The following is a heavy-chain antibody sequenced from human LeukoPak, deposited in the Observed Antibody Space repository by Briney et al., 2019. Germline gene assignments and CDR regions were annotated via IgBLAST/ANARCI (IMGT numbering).Heavy chain of an antibody. J-gene: IGHJ4*02. D-gene: IGHD3-3*01. CDR3: ARDLGPFPHYDFWGGYKDLDY. V-gene: IGHV3-21*01. CDR2: ISSSSSYI. CDR1: GFTFSSYS. Sequence: PGGSLRLSCAASGFTFSSYSMNWVRQAPGKGLEWVSSISSSSSYIYYADSVKGRFTISRDNAKNSLYLQMNSLRAEDTAVYYCARDLGPFPHYDFWGGYKDLDYWGQGTLVTVSS.